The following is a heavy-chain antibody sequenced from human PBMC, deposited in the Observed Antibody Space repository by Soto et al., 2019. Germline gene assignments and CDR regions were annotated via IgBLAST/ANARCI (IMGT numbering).Heavy chain of an antibody. V-gene: IGHV1-69*13. CDR1: GGTFSSYA. Sequence: ASVKVSCKPSGGTFSSYAISWVRQAPGQGLEWMGGIIPIFGTANYAQKFQGRVTITADESTSTAYIELSSLRSEDTAVYYCASSSTGYSSSWYGYYYYYYGMDVWGQGTTVTV. J-gene: IGHJ6*02. CDR2: IIPIFGTA. CDR3: ASSSTGYSSSWYGYYYYYYGMDV. D-gene: IGHD6-13*01.